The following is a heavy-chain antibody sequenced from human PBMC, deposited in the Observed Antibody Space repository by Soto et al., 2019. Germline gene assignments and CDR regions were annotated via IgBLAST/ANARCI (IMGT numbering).Heavy chain of an antibody. D-gene: IGHD3-22*01. V-gene: IGHV1-69*12. Sequence: QVQLVQSGAEVKKPGSSVKVSCKASGGTFSSYAISWVRQAPGQGLEWMGGIIPIFGTANYAQKFQGRVTITADESTSTAYMELSSLRSEDMAVYYCARASSYYYDSSGYYYFGYWGQGTLVTVSS. J-gene: IGHJ4*02. CDR3: ARASSYYYDSSGYYYFGY. CDR2: IIPIFGTA. CDR1: GGTFSSYA.